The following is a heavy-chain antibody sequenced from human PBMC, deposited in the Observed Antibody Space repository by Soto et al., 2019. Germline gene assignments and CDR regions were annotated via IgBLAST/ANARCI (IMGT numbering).Heavy chain of an antibody. D-gene: IGHD4-17*01. Sequence: GGSLRLSCAASGFTFNNFAMSWVRQVPGKGLEWVSTITASGYTTYYADSVKGRFTISRDGFKNTLDLQLHNLRAADSAIYYCTKLAYPTLTLYFDSWGQGTLVTVSS. CDR3: TKLAYPTLTLYFDS. V-gene: IGHV3-23*01. CDR1: GFTFNNFA. CDR2: ITASGYTT. J-gene: IGHJ4*02.